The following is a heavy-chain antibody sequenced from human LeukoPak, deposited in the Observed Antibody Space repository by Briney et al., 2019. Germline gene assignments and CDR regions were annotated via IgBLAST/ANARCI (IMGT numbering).Heavy chain of an antibody. Sequence: GGSLRLSCSASGFTFSRYGMHWVRQAPGKGLEYVSAIVSNGDSTYYADSVKGRFTISRDNAKNTLYLQMSSLRPDDTAVYYCVNPGWYYDSSGYSYYYGMDVWGQGTTVAVSS. CDR1: GFTFSRYG. V-gene: IGHV3-64D*09. CDR2: IVSNGDST. J-gene: IGHJ6*02. CDR3: VNPGWYYDSSGYSYYYGMDV. D-gene: IGHD3-22*01.